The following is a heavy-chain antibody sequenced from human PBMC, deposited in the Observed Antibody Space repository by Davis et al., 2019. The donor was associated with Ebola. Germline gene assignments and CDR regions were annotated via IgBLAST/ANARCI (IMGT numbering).Heavy chain of an antibody. V-gene: IGHV3-30*02. CDR2: IRDDGSNK. Sequence: GESLKISCAASGFTFSSYGMHWVRQAPGKGLEWVGFIRDDGSNKYYADSVKGRFAISRDNSKNTLYLDMSSLRSEDTAVYYCARGSGTNDLWGQGILVTVSS. CDR3: ARGSGTNDL. D-gene: IGHD1-7*01. CDR1: GFTFSSYG. J-gene: IGHJ5*02.